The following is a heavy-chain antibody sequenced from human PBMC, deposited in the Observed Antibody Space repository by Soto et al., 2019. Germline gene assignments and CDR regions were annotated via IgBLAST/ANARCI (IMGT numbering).Heavy chain of an antibody. J-gene: IGHJ4*02. CDR3: GKDEGVGGTLGLFYC. V-gene: IGHV3-30*18. D-gene: IGHD1-26*01. Sequence: QVQLVESGGGAVQPGASLRLSCVASGFDFTYYAMHWVRQAPGKGLESVAVMSSDGSKIHHTDSVKGRFTISRDNSKNTLYLQMNSLRKEHTAVYFCGKDEGVGGTLGLFYCWGQGTLVSVSS. CDR2: MSSDGSKI. CDR1: GFDFTYYA.